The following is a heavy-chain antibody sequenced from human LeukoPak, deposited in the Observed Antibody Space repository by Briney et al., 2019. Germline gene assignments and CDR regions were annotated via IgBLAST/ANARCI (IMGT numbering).Heavy chain of an antibody. D-gene: IGHD3-10*01. CDR2: IIPICGTA. J-gene: IGHJ6*03. CDR1: GGTFISYA. Sequence: GASVRVSCKASGGTFISYAISWVRQAPGQGLEWMGGIIPICGTANYAQKFQGRVTITADKSTSTAYMELSSLRSEDTAVYYCARGYYYGSGYFGGDYYYMDVWGKGTTVTVSS. CDR3: ARGYYYGSGYFGGDYYYMDV. V-gene: IGHV1-69*06.